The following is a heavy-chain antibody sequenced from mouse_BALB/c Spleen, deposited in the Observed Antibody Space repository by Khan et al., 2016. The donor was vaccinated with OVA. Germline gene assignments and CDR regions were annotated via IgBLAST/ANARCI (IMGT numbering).Heavy chain of an antibody. CDR3: ARTARIKY. Sequence: EVKLEVSGPGLVKPSQSLSLTCTVTGYSITSDYGWNWIRQFPGNKLEWMGYISYSGSTNYNPSLKSRISITRDTSKNQFFLQLNSVTNEDTATYYCARTARIKYWGQGTTLTVSS. D-gene: IGHD1-2*01. V-gene: IGHV3-2*02. CDR2: ISYSGST. J-gene: IGHJ2*01. CDR1: GYSITSDYG.